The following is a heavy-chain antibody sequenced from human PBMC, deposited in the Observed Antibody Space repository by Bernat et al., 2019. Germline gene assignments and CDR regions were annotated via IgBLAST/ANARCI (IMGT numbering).Heavy chain of an antibody. J-gene: IGHJ4*02. CDR1: GFTFSSYA. Sequence: EVQLLESGGGLVQPGGSLRLSCAASGFTFSSYAMSWVRQAPGKGLEWVSLIGGSGGSTYYADSVQGRFTISRDNSKSTLYLKMNSLRAEDTAVYYCAKDSFYDGSGHYSPWDYWGQGTLVTVSS. D-gene: IGHD3-22*01. CDR3: AKDSFYDGSGHYSPWDY. CDR2: IGGSGGST. V-gene: IGHV3-23*01.